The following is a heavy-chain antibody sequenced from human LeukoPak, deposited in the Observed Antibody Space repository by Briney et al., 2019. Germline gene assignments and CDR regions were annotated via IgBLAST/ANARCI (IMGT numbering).Heavy chain of an antibody. CDR1: GYXFLNYD. J-gene: IGHJ4*02. D-gene: IGHD3-10*01. CDR2: ISAHNYNT. V-gene: IGHV1-18*01. Sequence: GASVKVSCMASGYXFLNYDFTWVRQAPGQGLEWMGWISAHNYNTKYAQRFQGRVTMTADTSTTTAYMELRSLRSDDTAVYYCARVADYGSGSHLFDYWGQGTLVAVSS. CDR3: ARVADYGSGSHLFDY.